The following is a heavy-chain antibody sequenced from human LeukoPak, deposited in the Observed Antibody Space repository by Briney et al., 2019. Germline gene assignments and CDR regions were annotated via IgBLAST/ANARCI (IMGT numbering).Heavy chain of an antibody. Sequence: GGSLRLSGAASGFTFSDYYMSWIRQAPGKGLELVSYITSTGNSIYYADSVKGRFTISRDNAKNSLYLQMNSLRAEDTAVYYCARDQGNTPPFDFWGQGTLVTVSS. V-gene: IGHV3-11*01. CDR1: GFTFSDYY. J-gene: IGHJ4*02. CDR3: ARDQGNTPPFDF. D-gene: IGHD1/OR15-1a*01. CDR2: ITSTGNSI.